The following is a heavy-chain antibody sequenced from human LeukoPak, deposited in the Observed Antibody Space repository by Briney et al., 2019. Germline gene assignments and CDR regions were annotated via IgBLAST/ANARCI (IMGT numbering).Heavy chain of an antibody. CDR3: ARTPHLAPGGWFDP. CDR2: ISAYKGNT. J-gene: IGHJ5*02. D-gene: IGHD1-26*01. Sequence: ASVKVSCKASGYTFTSYGISWVRQAPGQGLEWMGWISAYKGNTNYAQKLQGRVTMTTDTSTSTAYMELRSLRSDDTAVYYCARTPHLAPGGWFDPWGQGTLVTVPS. CDR1: GYTFTSYG. V-gene: IGHV1-18*01.